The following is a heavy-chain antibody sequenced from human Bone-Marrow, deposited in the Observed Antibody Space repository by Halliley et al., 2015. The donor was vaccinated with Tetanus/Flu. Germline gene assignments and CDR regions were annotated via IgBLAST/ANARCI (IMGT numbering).Heavy chain of an antibody. CDR3: AKDQGSGYTYGLPDY. CDR2: VSYDGSYK. Sequence: CAASGFTFSSHGMHWVRQAPGKGLQWVAVVSYDGSYKYYADSVKGRFTISRDNSKSTLFLQMNGLRAEDTAVYYCAKDQGSGYTYGLPDYWGQGTLVTVSS. V-gene: IGHV3-30*18. D-gene: IGHD5-18*01. CDR1: GFTFSSHG. J-gene: IGHJ4*02.